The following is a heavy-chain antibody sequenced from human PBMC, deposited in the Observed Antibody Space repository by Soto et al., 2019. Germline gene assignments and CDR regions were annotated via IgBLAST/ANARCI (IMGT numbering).Heavy chain of an antibody. Sequence: ASVKVSCKASGYTFSGFYMHWVRQAPGQGLEWMGWINPNSGGTKSAEKFQGRVTMTRDTSISTAYMELSRLTSDDTAMYYCAGGEMSTISFDYWGQGTLVTVSS. CDR2: INPNSGGT. V-gene: IGHV1-2*02. J-gene: IGHJ4*02. CDR1: GYTFSGFY. D-gene: IGHD1-1*01. CDR3: AGGEMSTISFDY.